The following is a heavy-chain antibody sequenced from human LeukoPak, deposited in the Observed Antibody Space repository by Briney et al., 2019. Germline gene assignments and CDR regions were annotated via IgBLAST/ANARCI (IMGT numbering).Heavy chain of an antibody. J-gene: IGHJ4*02. CDR2: IYYSGST. CDR3: ARSRLGLWFGESY. D-gene: IGHD3-10*01. V-gene: IGHV4-39*07. Sequence: SETLSFTCTVSGGSISSSSYYWGWIRQPPGKGLEWIGSIYYSGSTYYNPSLKSRVTTSVDTSKNQFSLKLSSVTAADTAVYYCARSRLGLWFGESYWGQGTLVTVSS. CDR1: GGSISSSSYY.